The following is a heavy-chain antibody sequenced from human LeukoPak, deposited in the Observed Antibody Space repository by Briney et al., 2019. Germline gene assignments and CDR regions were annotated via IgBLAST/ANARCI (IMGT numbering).Heavy chain of an antibody. CDR3: VTLGADY. D-gene: IGHD3-16*01. CDR1: GFTFRTYA. CDR2: ISSNGGST. J-gene: IGHJ4*02. V-gene: IGHV3-64*01. Sequence: GGSLRLSCAASGFTFRTYAMHWVRQAPGKGLEYVSAISSNGGSTYYANSVKGRFTISRDNSKNTLYLQMGSLRPEDTAVYYCVTLGADYWGQGTLVTVSS.